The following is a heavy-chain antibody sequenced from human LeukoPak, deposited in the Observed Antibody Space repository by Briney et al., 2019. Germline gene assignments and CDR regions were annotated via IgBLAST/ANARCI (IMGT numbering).Heavy chain of an antibody. V-gene: IGHV1-69*13. CDR3: ASGGYSYGYYYYYYMDV. D-gene: IGHD5-18*01. J-gene: IGHJ6*03. CDR1: GGTFSSYA. Sequence: ASVKVSCKASGGTFSSYAISWVRQAPGQGLEWMGGIIPIFGTANYAQKFQGRVTITADESTSTAYMELSSLRSEGTAVYYCASGGYSYGYYYYYYMDVWGKGTTVTVSS. CDR2: IIPIFGTA.